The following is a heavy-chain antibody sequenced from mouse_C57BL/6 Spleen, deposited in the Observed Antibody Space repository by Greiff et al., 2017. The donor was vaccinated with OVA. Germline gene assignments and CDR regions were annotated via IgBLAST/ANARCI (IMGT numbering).Heavy chain of an antibody. D-gene: IGHD2-5*01. CDR2: IYPGSGNT. Sequence: VQLQQSGAELVRPGASVKLSCKASGYTFTDYYINWVKQRPGQGLEWIARIYPGSGNTYYNEKFKGKATLTAEKSSSTAYMQLSSLTSEDSAVYYCTRGPYYSNYVGAMDYWGQGTSVTVSS. CDR1: GYTFTDYY. J-gene: IGHJ4*01. V-gene: IGHV1-76*01. CDR3: TRGPYYSNYVGAMDY.